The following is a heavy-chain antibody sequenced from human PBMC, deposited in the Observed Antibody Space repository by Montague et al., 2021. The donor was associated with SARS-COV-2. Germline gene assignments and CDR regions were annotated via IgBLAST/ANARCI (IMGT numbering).Heavy chain of an antibody. J-gene: IGHJ4*02. CDR3: ARGLRLGELSPSH. V-gene: IGHV5-51*03. CDR2: IYPGDSDT. D-gene: IGHD3-16*02. Sequence: QSGAEVKKPGESLKISCKGSGYSFSTYWIAWVRQMPGKGLEWMGVIYPGDSDTRYSPSFQGQVTMSADQSINTAYQQWSSLKASDTAMYFCARGLRLGELSPSHWGQGTRVSVSS. CDR1: GYSFSTYW.